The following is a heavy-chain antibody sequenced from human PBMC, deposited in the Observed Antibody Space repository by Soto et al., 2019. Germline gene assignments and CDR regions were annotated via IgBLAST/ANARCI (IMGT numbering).Heavy chain of an antibody. J-gene: IGHJ5*02. V-gene: IGHV3-23*01. CDR2: IGSSGTT. Sequence: GGSLRLSCEGSGFTFSNYGMSWERQAPGKGLEWVSGIGSSGTTYYADSVKGRFTVSRDNSKKTMDMQMNSLRADDTAVYYCARRGAEASSSARWFYPWGQGALVTVSS. CDR1: GFTFSNYG. D-gene: IGHD1-26*01. CDR3: ARRGAEASSSARWFYP.